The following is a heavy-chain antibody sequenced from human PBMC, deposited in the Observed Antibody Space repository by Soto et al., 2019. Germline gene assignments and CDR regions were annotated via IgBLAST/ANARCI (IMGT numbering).Heavy chain of an antibody. CDR2: INSDGSST. D-gene: IGHD3-22*01. CDR1: GFTFSSYW. V-gene: IGHV3-74*01. CDR3: ARNYDSSGPIHPFDY. Sequence: LRLSCAASGFTFSSYWMHWVRQAPGKGLVWVSRINSDGSSTSYADSVKGRFTISRDNAKNTLYLQMNSLRAEDTAVYYCARNYDSSGPIHPFDYWGQGTLVTVSS. J-gene: IGHJ4*02.